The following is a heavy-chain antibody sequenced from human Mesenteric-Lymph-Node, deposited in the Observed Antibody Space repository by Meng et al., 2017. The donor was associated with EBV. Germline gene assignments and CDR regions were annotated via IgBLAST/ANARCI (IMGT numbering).Heavy chain of an antibody. V-gene: IGHV1-3*01. Sequence: QVQLLTSGAEVKKPGASGKVSRMASGYIFTDYSIHWVRQAPGQRLEWMGWINADNGYTKYSQNFQGRVTITRDTSASTAYMELSSLRSEDTAVYYCARGSSSALYFFDYWGQGPLVTVSS. CDR2: INADNGYT. CDR1: GYIFTDYS. D-gene: IGHD6-6*01. CDR3: ARGSSSALYFFDY. J-gene: IGHJ4*02.